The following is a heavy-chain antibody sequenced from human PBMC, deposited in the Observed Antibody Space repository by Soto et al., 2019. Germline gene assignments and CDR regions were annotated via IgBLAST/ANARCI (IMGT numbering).Heavy chain of an antibody. CDR3: ARRARPDFYYMDV. CDR1: GFTLSGYA. CDR2: ISSNGVGT. J-gene: IGHJ6*03. D-gene: IGHD6-6*01. V-gene: IGHV3-64*01. Sequence: EVPLAESGGGLAQPGGSLRLSCAASGFTLSGYAMAWVRQAPGKGLEYVSGISSNGVGTYYANSVQGRFTISRDNSKNTVYLQMGSLRPEDMAVYYCARRARPDFYYMDVWGKGTTVTVSS.